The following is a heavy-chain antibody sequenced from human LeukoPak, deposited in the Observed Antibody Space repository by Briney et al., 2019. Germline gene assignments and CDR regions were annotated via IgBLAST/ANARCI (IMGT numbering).Heavy chain of an antibody. D-gene: IGHD1-26*01. V-gene: IGHV1-69*05. CDR1: GGTFSCYA. Sequence: GASVKVSCKASGGTFSCYAISWVRQAPGQGLEWMGRIIPIFGTANYAQKFQGRVTITTDESTSTAYMELSSLRSEDTAVYYCARAYSGSYDLDAFDIWGQGTMVTVSS. CDR2: IIPIFGTA. CDR3: ARAYSGSYDLDAFDI. J-gene: IGHJ3*02.